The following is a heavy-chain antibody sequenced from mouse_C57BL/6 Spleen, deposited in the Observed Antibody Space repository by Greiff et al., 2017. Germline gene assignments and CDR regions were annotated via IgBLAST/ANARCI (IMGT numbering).Heavy chain of an antibody. CDR2: IHPNSGST. D-gene: IGHD1-1*01. V-gene: IGHV1-64*01. CDR3: ARRVVAHYAMDY. J-gene: IGHJ4*01. Sequence: QVQLQQPGAELVKPGASVKLSCKASGYTFTSYWMHWVKQRPGQGLEWIGMIHPNSGSTNYNEKFKSKATLTVDKSSSTAYMQLSSLTSEDSAVYYCARRVVAHYAMDYWGQGTSVTVSS. CDR1: GYTFTSYW.